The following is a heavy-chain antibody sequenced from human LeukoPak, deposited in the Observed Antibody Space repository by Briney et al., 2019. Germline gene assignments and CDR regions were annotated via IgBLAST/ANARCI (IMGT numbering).Heavy chain of an antibody. V-gene: IGHV3-21*01. Sequence: GGSLRLSCAASGFTFSSYSMNWVRQAPGKGLEWVSSISSSSSHKYYADSVRGRFTISRDNAKNSLYLQMNSLRAEDTAVYYCARFRTGDAFDIWGQGTMVTVSS. CDR1: GFTFSSYS. D-gene: IGHD1-14*01. CDR3: ARFRTGDAFDI. CDR2: ISSSSSHK. J-gene: IGHJ3*02.